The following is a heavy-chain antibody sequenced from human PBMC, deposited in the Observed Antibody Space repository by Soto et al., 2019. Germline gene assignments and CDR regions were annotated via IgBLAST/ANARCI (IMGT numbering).Heavy chain of an antibody. D-gene: IGHD6-6*01. J-gene: IGHJ4*02. Sequence: GGSLRLSCAASGFTFSSVWMHWVRQAPGKGLVWVSRINTDGSDTSYADSVKGRFTISRDNAKNTLYLQMNSLRAEDTAVYYCTRGRPGPQHYFDYWGQGNMVTVSS. V-gene: IGHV3-74*01. CDR1: GFTFSSVW. CDR3: TRGRPGPQHYFDY. CDR2: INTDGSDT.